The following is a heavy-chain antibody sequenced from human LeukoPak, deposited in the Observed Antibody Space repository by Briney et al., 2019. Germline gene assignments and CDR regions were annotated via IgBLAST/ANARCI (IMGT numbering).Heavy chain of an antibody. CDR1: GFTFSSYA. J-gene: IGHJ4*02. V-gene: IGHV3-23*01. D-gene: IGHD2-2*01. CDR2: ISGSGGST. CDR3: AKDGIVVVPAAPTYYYFDY. Sequence: PGGSLRLSCAASGFTFSSYAMSWVRQAPGKGLEWVSAISGSGGSTYYADSVKGRFTISRDNSKNTLYLQMNSLRAEDTAVYYCAKDGIVVVPAAPTYYYFDYRGQGTLVTVSS.